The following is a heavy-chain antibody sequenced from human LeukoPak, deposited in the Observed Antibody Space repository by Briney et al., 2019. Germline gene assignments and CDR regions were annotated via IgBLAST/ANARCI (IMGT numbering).Heavy chain of an antibody. Sequence: GGSLRLSCAASGFTFSSYWMSWVRQAPGKGLEWVANIKQDGSEKYYVDSVKGRFTISRDNAKNSLYLQMNSLRAEDTAVYYCAKVYSARTYAFDMWGQGTVVSVSA. CDR2: IKQDGSEK. V-gene: IGHV3-7*01. J-gene: IGHJ3*02. CDR3: AKVYSARTYAFDM. D-gene: IGHD6-6*01. CDR1: GFTFSSYW.